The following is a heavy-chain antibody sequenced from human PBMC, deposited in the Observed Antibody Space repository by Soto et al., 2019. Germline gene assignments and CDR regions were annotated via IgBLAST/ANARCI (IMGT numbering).Heavy chain of an antibody. Sequence: EVQLVESGGGLVQPGGSLRLSCAASGFTFSSYSMNWVRQAPGKGLEWVSYISSSSSTIYYADSVQGRFTIPRDNAKNSLYLHMNSLRAEDTAVYYCARDPYYDFWSGCYGGGGDYWGQGTLVTVSS. D-gene: IGHD3-3*01. V-gene: IGHV3-48*01. J-gene: IGHJ4*02. CDR1: GFTFSSYS. CDR3: ARDPYYDFWSGCYGGGGDY. CDR2: ISSSSSTI.